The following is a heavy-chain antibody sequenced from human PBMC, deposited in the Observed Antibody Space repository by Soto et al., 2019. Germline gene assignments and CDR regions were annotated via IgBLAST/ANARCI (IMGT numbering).Heavy chain of an antibody. Sequence: AGGSLRLSCEVSGFTFSAYGMHWVRQAPGKGLEWVAFNSYDGSNKYYADSVKGRFTISRDSSKKTLYLQMNSLRPEDTAVYYCAKALGELSPESYDYWGQGTLVTVSS. CDR2: NSYDGSNK. J-gene: IGHJ4*02. CDR1: GFTFSAYG. V-gene: IGHV3-30*18. CDR3: AKALGELSPESYDY. D-gene: IGHD3-16*02.